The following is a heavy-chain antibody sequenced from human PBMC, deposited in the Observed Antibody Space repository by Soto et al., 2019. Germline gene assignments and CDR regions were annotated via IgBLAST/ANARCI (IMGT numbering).Heavy chain of an antibody. V-gene: IGHV1-69*13. CDR2: IIPIFGTA. D-gene: IGHD3-22*01. Sequence: SVKVSCKASGGTFSSYAISWVRQAPGQGLEWMGGIIPIFGTANYAQKFQGRVTITADESTSTAYMELSSLRSEDTAVYYCARGFHSSGYYRYYFDYWGQGTMVTVYS. CDR3: ARGFHSSGYYRYYFDY. J-gene: IGHJ4*02. CDR1: GGTFSSYA.